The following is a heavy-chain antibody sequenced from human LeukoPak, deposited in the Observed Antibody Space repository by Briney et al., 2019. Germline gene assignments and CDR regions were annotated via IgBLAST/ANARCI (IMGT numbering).Heavy chain of an antibody. V-gene: IGHV1-69*01. Sequence: SVKVSCKASRGTFSSYAISWVRQAPGQGLEWMGGIIPIFGTANYAQKFQGRVTITADESTSTAYMELSSLRSEDTAVYYCARSRMGYSGYDLFDYWGQGTLVTVSS. CDR2: IIPIFGTA. D-gene: IGHD5-12*01. J-gene: IGHJ4*02. CDR3: ARSRMGYSGYDLFDY. CDR1: RGTFSSYA.